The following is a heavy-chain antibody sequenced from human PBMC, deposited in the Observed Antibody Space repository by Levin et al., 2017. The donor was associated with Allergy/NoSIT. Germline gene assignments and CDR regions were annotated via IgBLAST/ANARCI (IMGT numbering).Heavy chain of an antibody. CDR3: ARGSTLYCGGGCPDLDS. Sequence: SQTLSLTFSFSFFSFLSSSFLFLLPPPFQGLEWIGEITHTGSTNYNPSLKSRVTISVDTSEKQFSLKVTSMTAADTAFYYCARGSTLYCGGGCPDLDSWGQGTLVTVSS. CDR1: FFSFLSSS. CDR2: ITHTGST. J-gene: IGHJ4*02. D-gene: IGHD2-21*02. V-gene: IGHV4-34*01.